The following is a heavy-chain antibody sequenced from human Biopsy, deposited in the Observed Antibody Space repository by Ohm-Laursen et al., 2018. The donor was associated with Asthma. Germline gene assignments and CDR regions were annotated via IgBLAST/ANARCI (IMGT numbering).Heavy chain of an antibody. CDR2: IYWDDNK. CDR1: GFSLSTSGGG. J-gene: IGHJ4*02. V-gene: IGHV2-5*02. CDR3: VHTLVGLKAFDF. Sequence: TQTLTLTCTFSGFSLSTSGGGVGWIRQPPGKALEWLGNIYWDDNKRYSPSLQSRLTITRDTPKDQVVLTMTNMGPVDTGTYYCVHTLVGLKAFDFWGQGTLVTVSP. D-gene: IGHD1-26*01.